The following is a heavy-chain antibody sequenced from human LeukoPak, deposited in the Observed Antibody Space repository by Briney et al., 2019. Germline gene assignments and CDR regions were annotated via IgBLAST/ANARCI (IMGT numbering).Heavy chain of an antibody. CDR3: ARGLTH. CDR2: INHSGNS. J-gene: IGHJ4*02. V-gene: IGHV4-34*01. Sequence: SETPSLTCSVYGGAFSGYYWRWIRQPPGKGLEWIGEINHSGNSNYSPSLKSRVTISVDTSKNQFSLKLNSVTAADTGVYYCARGLTHWGQGTLVTVSS. CDR1: GGAFSGYY.